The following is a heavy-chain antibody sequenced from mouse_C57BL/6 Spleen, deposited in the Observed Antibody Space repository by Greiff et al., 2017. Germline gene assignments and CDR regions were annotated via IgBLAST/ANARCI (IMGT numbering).Heavy chain of an antibody. J-gene: IGHJ1*03. V-gene: IGHV2-6-1*01. CDR1: GFSLTSYG. D-gene: IGHD2-3*01. CDR3: ARHGDGHWYFDV. CDR2: IGSDGST. Sequence: QVQLKQSGPGLVAPSQSLSITCTVSGFSLTSYGVHWVRQPPGKGLEWLVVIGSDGSTTYNSALKSRLSISKDNSKSQVFLKMNSLQTDDTAIYYCARHGDGHWYFDVWGTGTTVTVSS.